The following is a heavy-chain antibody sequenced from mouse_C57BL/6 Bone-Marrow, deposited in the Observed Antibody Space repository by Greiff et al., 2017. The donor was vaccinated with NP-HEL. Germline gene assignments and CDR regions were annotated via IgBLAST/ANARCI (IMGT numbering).Heavy chain of an antibody. CDR1: GYTFTDYY. CDR2: INPYNGGT. Sequence: EVQLQQSGPVLVKPGASVKMSCKASGYTFTDYYMNWVKQSHGKSLEWIGVINPYNGGTSYNQKFKGKATLTVDKSSSTAYMELNSLTSEDSAVYYCARHQIYSDWYFDVWGTGTTVTVSS. CDR3: ARHQIYSDWYFDV. J-gene: IGHJ1*03. D-gene: IGHD2-1*01. V-gene: IGHV1-19*01.